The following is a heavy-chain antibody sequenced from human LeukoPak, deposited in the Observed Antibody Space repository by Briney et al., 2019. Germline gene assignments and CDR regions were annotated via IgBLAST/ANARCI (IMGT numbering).Heavy chain of an antibody. CDR1: GFTFSSYA. Sequence: GGSLRLSCAASGFTFSSYAMNWVRQAPGKGLEWVSTISGSGGSTYYADSVKGRFTISRDDSENTLYLQMTSLRVEDTAVYYCARAQGTTNGLLDNWGQGVLVTVSS. V-gene: IGHV3-23*01. CDR2: ISGSGGST. CDR3: ARAQGTTNGLLDN. D-gene: IGHD5-24*01. J-gene: IGHJ4*02.